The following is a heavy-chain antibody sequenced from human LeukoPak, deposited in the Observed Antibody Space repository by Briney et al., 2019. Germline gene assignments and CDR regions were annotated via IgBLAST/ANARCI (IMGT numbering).Heavy chain of an antibody. CDR2: ISGSGDST. V-gene: IGHV3-23*01. D-gene: IGHD3-22*01. CDR3: AKTPYYYDSSGYYYYFDY. Sequence: PGGSLRLSCAASGFTFSNYAMSWVRQAPGKGLEWVSVISGSGDSTYYAGSVKGRSTISRDISKNTLYLQMNSLRAEDTAVYYCAKTPYYYDSSGYYYYFDYWGQGTLVTVSS. CDR1: GFTFSNYA. J-gene: IGHJ4*02.